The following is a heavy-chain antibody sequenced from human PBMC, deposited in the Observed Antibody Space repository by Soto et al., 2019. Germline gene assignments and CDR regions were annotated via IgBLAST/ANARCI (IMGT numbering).Heavy chain of an antibody. D-gene: IGHD5-18*01. CDR3: TSYVETAIWDV. CDR2: IRSKANNHAT. CDR1: GFTFSGSS. Sequence: EVQLMESGGGLVQPGGSLKVSCAASGFTFSGSSIHWVRQAPGKGLEWVGRIRSKANNHATAYGASVTGRFTISRDDSKNTAYLQMNSLETEDTAVYYCTSYVETAIWDVWGQGTTVTVSS. J-gene: IGHJ6*02. V-gene: IGHV3-73*02.